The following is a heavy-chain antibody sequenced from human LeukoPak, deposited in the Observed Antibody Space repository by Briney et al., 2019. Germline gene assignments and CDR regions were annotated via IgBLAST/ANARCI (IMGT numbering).Heavy chain of an antibody. D-gene: IGHD3-9*01. CDR1: GYTFTSYG. CDR2: ISAYNGNT. V-gene: IGHV1-18*01. CDR3: ARGGPPGIRYFDWLSSPWYFDY. Sequence: GASVKVSCKASGYTFTSYGISWVRQAPGQGLEWMGWISAYNGNTNYAQKLQGRVTMTTDTSTSTAYMELRSLRSDDTAVYYCARGGPPGIRYFDWLSSPWYFDYWGQGTLVTVSS. J-gene: IGHJ4*02.